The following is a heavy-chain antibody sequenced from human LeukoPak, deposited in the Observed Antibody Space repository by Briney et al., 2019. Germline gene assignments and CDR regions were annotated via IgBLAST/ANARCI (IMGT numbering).Heavy chain of an antibody. D-gene: IGHD3-22*01. CDR1: GVTFGTYT. CDR2: INSGSSTR. V-gene: IGHV3-21*01. CDR3: LRGDSRDY. J-gene: IGHJ4*02. Sequence: PGGSLRLSCAASGVTFGTYTMNWARQAPGKGLEWVSSINSGSSTRHYADSVNDRFTISRDNAQNSLYLQMNSLRADDAAVYYCLRGDSRDYWGQGTLVTVSS.